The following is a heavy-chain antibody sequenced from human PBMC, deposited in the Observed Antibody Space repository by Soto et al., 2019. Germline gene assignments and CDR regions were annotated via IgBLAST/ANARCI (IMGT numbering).Heavy chain of an antibody. CDR1: GGSFSGYS. Sequence: PSETLSLTCAVYGGSFSGYSWSWIRQPPGKGQERIVEINHSGITNYNPSLKSRVTISVDSSKNQFSLKLSSVTAADTALYYCARGVASVVTSYFDYWGQGTLVTVSS. J-gene: IGHJ4*02. CDR2: INHSGIT. CDR3: ARGVASVVTSYFDY. D-gene: IGHD2-21*02. V-gene: IGHV4-34*01.